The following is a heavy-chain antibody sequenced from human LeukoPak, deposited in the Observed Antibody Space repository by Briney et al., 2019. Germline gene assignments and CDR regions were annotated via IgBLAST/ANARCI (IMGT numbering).Heavy chain of an antibody. CDR2: IIPTFGTA. CDR3: ARGRGYDILTGYYPNWFDP. D-gene: IGHD3-9*01. CDR1: GGTFSSYA. J-gene: IGHJ5*02. Sequence: GASVTVSCTASGGTFSSYAISWVRQAPGQGLEWMGGIIPTFGTANYAQKFQGRVTITTDESTSTAYMELSSLRSEDTAVYYCARGRGYDILTGYYPNWFDPWGQGTLVTVSS. V-gene: IGHV1-69*05.